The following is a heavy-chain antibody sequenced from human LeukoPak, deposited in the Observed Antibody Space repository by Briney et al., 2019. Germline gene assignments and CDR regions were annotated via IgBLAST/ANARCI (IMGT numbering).Heavy chain of an antibody. D-gene: IGHD2-2*01. Sequence: GGSLRLSCAASGFNFSAYGMHWVRQAPGKGLEWVAFIRYDGSNKYYADSVKGRFTISRDNSKNTLYLQMNSLRTEDTAVYYCATDPWGRTSGQFDYWGQGTLVTVST. V-gene: IGHV3-30*02. CDR3: ATDPWGRTSGQFDY. J-gene: IGHJ4*02. CDR1: GFNFSAYG. CDR2: IRYDGSNK.